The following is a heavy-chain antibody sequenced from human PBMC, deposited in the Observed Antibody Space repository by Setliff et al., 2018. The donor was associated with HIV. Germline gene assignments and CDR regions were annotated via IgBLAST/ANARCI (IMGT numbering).Heavy chain of an antibody. CDR3: ARPLTGYSITHYYYMDV. D-gene: IGHD3-9*01. J-gene: IGHJ6*03. V-gene: IGHV3-11*04. Sequence: GGSLRLSCAASGFTFTNAWMSWVRQAPGKGLEWVSYISYSGSTIYYADSVKGRITISRDNAKNSLYLQMNSLRAEDTAVYYCARPLTGYSITHYYYMDVWGKGTTVTVSS. CDR2: ISYSGSTI. CDR1: GFTFTNAW.